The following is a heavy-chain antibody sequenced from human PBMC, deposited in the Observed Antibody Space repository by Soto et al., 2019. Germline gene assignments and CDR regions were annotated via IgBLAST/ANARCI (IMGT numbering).Heavy chain of an antibody. Sequence: QVQLQESGPGLVKPSQTLSLTCTVSGGSISSGGYYWSWIRQHPGKGLEWIGYIYYSGSTYYNPSRNSRVTISVDTSKNQFSLKLSSVTAADTAVYYCARFTMVRTYVDYWGQGTLVTVSS. D-gene: IGHD3-10*01. CDR1: GGSISSGGYY. CDR3: ARFTMVRTYVDY. CDR2: IYYSGST. V-gene: IGHV4-31*03. J-gene: IGHJ4*02.